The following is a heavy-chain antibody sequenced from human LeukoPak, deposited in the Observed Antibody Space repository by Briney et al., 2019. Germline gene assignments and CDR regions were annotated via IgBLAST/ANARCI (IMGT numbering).Heavy chain of an antibody. D-gene: IGHD1-14*01. V-gene: IGHV3-21*01. CDR1: GFTFSSYS. J-gene: IGHJ3*02. CDR2: ISSSSSYI. Sequence: GGSLRLSCAASGFTFSSYSMNWVRQAPGKGLEWVSSISSSSSYIYYADSVKGRFTISRDNAKNSLYLQMNSLRAEDTAVYYCARDEPNDAFDIWGQGTMVTVSS. CDR3: ARDEPNDAFDI.